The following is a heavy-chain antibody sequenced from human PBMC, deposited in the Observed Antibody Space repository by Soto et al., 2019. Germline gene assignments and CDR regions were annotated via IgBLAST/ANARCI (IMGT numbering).Heavy chain of an antibody. CDR3: ARSDLGSSPCDY. D-gene: IGHD6-25*01. J-gene: IGHJ4*02. CDR2: IIPIFGTA. CDR1: GGTCSSYA. V-gene: IGHV1-69*06. Sequence: QVQLVQSGAEVKKPGSSVKVSCKASGGTCSSYAISWVRQAPGQGLEWMGGIIPIFGTANYAQKFQGRVTIPADKSPSTAYMELSSLRSEDTAVYYCARSDLGSSPCDYWGQGTLVTVSS.